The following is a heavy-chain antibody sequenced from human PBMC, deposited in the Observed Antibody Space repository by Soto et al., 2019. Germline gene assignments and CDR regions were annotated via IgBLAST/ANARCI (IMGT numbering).Heavy chain of an antibody. CDR1: GGTFSSYA. CDR2: IIPIFGTA. D-gene: IGHD6-19*01. CDR3: ARGSRIAVAGTEWVY. Sequence: SVKVSCKASGGTFSSYAISWVRQAPGQGLEWMGGIIPIFGTANYAQKFQGRVTITADESTSTAYMELSSLRSEDTAVYYCARGSRIAVAGTEWVYWGQGTLVTVSS. J-gene: IGHJ4*02. V-gene: IGHV1-69*13.